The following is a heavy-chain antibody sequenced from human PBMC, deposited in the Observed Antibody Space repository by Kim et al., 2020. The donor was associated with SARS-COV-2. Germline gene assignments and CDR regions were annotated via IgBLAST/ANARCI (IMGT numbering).Heavy chain of an antibody. CDR2: ISYDGSNK. V-gene: IGHV3-30*18. Sequence: GGSLRLSCAASGFTFNNYGIHWVRQAPGKGLEWVAVISYDGSNKYYADSVKGRFTISRDNSKNTLYLQMNSLRAEDTAVYYCAKELPPGYSSGWSSYYYGMDAWGQGTTVTVSS. CDR3: AKELPPGYSSGWSSYYYGMDA. J-gene: IGHJ6*02. CDR1: GFTFNNYG. D-gene: IGHD6-19*01.